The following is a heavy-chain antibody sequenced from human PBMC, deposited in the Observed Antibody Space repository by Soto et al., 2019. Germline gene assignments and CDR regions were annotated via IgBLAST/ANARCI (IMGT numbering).Heavy chain of an antibody. CDR2: IIPLFGTV. V-gene: IGHV1-69*12. D-gene: IGHD6-19*01. CDR1: GGTFRTYA. Sequence: QVQLLQSGAEVKKPGSSVRVSCEASGGTFRTYAISWVRQAPGQGLEWMGEIIPLFGTVNYAQKFQGRVTITADESTTTVYMDLRSLRSEDTAVYYCAKGAVAGTPTSYYYDGMDVWGQGTTVTVSS. CDR3: AKGAVAGTPTSYYYDGMDV. J-gene: IGHJ6*02.